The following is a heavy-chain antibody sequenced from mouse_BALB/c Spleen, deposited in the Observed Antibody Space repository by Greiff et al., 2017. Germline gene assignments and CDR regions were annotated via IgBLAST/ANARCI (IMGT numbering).Heavy chain of an antibody. Sequence: VKLVESGAELMKPGASVKISCKATGYTFSSYWIEWVKQRPGHGLEWIGEILPGSGSTNYNEKFKGKATFTADTSSNTAYMQLSSLTSEDSAVYYCARREYYGSSWFAYWGQGTLVTVSA. V-gene: IGHV1-9*01. CDR2: ILPGSGST. D-gene: IGHD1-1*01. CDR3: ARREYYGSSWFAY. J-gene: IGHJ3*01. CDR1: GYTFSSYW.